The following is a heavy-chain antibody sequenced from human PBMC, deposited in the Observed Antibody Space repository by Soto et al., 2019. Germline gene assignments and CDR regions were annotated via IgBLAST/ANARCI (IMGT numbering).Heavy chain of an antibody. V-gene: IGHV3-30-3*01. CDR1: GFTFSSYA. Sequence: QVQLVESGGGVVQPGRSLRLSCAASGFTFSSYAMHWVRQAPGKGLEWVAVISYDGSNKYYADSVKGRFTISRDNSKNTLYLQMNSLRAEDTAVYYCARDSYMEQWLVRRGFDYWGQGTLVTVSS. CDR2: ISYDGSNK. D-gene: IGHD6-19*01. J-gene: IGHJ4*02. CDR3: ARDSYMEQWLVRRGFDY.